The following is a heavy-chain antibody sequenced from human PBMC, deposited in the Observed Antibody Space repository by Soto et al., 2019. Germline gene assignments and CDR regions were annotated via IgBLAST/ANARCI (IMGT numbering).Heavy chain of an antibody. D-gene: IGHD6-19*01. V-gene: IGHV3-15*01. CDR1: GFTFSNAW. CDR3: TTYSGGWG. CDR2: IKSKTDVGTT. Sequence: EVQLVESGGGLVKPGGSLRLSCAASGFTFSNAWMSWVRQAPGKGLEWVGRIKSKTDVGTTDYAAPVKGRFTISRDDSKNTLYLQMNSLTIEDTAVYYCTTYSGGWGWGQGTLVTVSS. J-gene: IGHJ4*02.